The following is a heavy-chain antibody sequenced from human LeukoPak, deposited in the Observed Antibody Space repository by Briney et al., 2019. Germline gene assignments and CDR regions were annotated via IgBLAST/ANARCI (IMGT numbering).Heavy chain of an antibody. CDR2: IYYSGST. J-gene: IGHJ3*02. V-gene: IGHV4-31*03. D-gene: IGHD2-2*01. Sequence: PSQTLSLTCTVSGGSISSGGYYWSWIRQHPGKGLEWIGYIYYSGSTYYNPSLKSRVTISVDTSKNQFSLKLSSVTAADTAVYYCARGYGSWKYQLPQERGDAFDIWGQGTMVTVSS. CDR1: GGSISSGGYY. CDR3: ARGYGSWKYQLPQERGDAFDI.